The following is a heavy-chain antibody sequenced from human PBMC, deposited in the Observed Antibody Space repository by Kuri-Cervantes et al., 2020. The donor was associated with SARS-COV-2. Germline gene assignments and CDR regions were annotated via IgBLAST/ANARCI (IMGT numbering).Heavy chain of an antibody. J-gene: IGHJ4*02. CDR3: ARRSRVSSSAVVHYYFDY. V-gene: IGHV4-28*01. CDR1: GYSISSSNW. D-gene: IGHD6-6*01. Sequence: SETLSLTCAVSGYSISSSNWWGWIRPPPGKGLAWIGYIYYSGSTYYNPSLKSRVTMSVDTSKNQFSLKLSSVTAVDTAVYYCARRSRVSSSAVVHYYFDYWGQGTLVTVSS. CDR2: IYYSGST.